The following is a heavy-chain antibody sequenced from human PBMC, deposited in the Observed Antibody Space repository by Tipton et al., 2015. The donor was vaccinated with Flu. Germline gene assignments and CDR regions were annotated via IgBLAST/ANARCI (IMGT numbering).Heavy chain of an antibody. V-gene: IGHV4-38-2*01. CDR3: ARRTFSNYVSEPKNWFDF. J-gene: IGHJ5*01. D-gene: IGHD4-11*01. Sequence: TLSLTCAVSGYSISSGYCWGWVRRPPGKGLEWIGNICPGSPYYNPSLRSRVTMSVARSNDQFSLRLTSVTAADTAVYFCARRTFSNYVSEPKNWFDFWGRGTLVTVSS. CDR1: GYSISSGYC. CDR2: ICPGSP.